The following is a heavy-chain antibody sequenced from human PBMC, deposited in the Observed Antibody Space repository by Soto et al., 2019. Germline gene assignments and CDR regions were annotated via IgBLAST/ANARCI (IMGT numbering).Heavy chain of an antibody. Sequence: GGSRRRSWAASGFKFSNYAMSWGRQAPGKGLEWVSLISATGGGTYYADSVKGRFTTSRDNSHNTLYLQVHSLTAEDTAVYYCAKDRRAGGNSAFYFDFWGQGAQVTVSS. J-gene: IGHJ4*02. CDR3: AKDRRAGGNSAFYFDF. CDR1: GFKFSNYA. V-gene: IGHV3-23*01. CDR2: ISATGGGT. D-gene: IGHD3-16*01.